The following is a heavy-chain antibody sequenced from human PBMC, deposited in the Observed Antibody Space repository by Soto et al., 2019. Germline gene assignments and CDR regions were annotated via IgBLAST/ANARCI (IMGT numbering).Heavy chain of an antibody. CDR3: ARGLGYSYGRGTYYYYYGMDV. V-gene: IGHV4-34*01. J-gene: IGHJ6*02. Sequence: SETLSLTCAVYGGSFSGYYWSWIRQPPGKGLEWIGEINRSGSTNYNPSLKSRVTISVDTSKNQFSLKLSSVTAADTAVYYCARGLGYSYGRGTYYYYYGMDVWGQGTTVTVSS. CDR1: GGSFSGYY. D-gene: IGHD5-18*01. CDR2: INRSGST.